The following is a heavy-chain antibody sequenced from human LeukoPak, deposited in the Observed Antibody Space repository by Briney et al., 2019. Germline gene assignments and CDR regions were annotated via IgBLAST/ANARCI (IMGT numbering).Heavy chain of an antibody. Sequence: PSETLSLTCTVSGGSISSYYWSWIRQPAGKGLEWIGRISARGSTNYNPSLKSRVTLSVDTSKNQFSLNLSSVTAADTAVYYCARDAETHSPSFDPWGQGTLVTVSS. CDR3: ARDAETHSPSFDP. V-gene: IGHV4-4*07. CDR2: ISARGST. D-gene: IGHD4-23*01. J-gene: IGHJ5*02. CDR1: GGSISSYY.